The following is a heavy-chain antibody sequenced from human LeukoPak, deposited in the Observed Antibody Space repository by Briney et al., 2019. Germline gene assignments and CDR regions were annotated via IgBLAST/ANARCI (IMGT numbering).Heavy chain of an antibody. CDR2: MNANTGNT. CDR3: ARGLGYCSSTICQKRFDP. V-gene: IGHV1-8*01. D-gene: IGHD2-2*01. CDR1: GYTFTSSD. J-gene: IGHJ5*02. Sequence: ASVKVSFKASGYTFTSSDINWVRQAPGQGLEWMGWMNANTGNTGYAQTFQGRVTMTRDTSISTAYMELSSLRSEDTAVYYCARGLGYCSSTICQKRFDPWGQGTLVTVSS.